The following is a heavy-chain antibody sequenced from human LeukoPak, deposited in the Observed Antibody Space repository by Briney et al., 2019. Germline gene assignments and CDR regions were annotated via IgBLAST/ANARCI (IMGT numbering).Heavy chain of an antibody. V-gene: IGHV3-7*01. CDR1: ELTFTDFW. CDR3: SGRDSSRSPRAY. J-gene: IGHJ4*02. CDR2: IKPDGSEK. Sequence: GGSLRLSCAASELTFTDFWMNWVRQAPGRGLEWVANIKPDGSEKYYVDSVKGRFAISRDNAKNEVYLEMNSLRAEDTGVYYCSGRDSSRSPRAYWGQGTLVSVSS. D-gene: IGHD2-2*01.